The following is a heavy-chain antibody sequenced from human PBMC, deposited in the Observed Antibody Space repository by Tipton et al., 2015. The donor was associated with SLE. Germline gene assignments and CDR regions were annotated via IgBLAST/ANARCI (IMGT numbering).Heavy chain of an antibody. V-gene: IGHV4-34*01. J-gene: IGHJ4*02. D-gene: IGHD1-1*01. CDR2: INHSGST. CDR3: ARGPLLSDRGRSLDY. CDR1: GGSISSYY. Sequence: GLVKPSETLSLTCTVSGGSISSYYWSWIRQPPGKGLEWIGEINHSGSTNYNPSLKSRVTISVDTSKNQFSLKLSSVTAADTAVYYCARGPLLSDRGRSLDYWGQGTLVTVSS.